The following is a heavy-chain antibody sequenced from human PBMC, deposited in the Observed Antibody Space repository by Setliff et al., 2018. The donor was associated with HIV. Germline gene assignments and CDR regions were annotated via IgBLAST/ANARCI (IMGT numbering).Heavy chain of an antibody. CDR1: GYTFTNYY. CDR3: ARDEERRGPPGL. D-gene: IGHD1-26*01. CDR2: INPNSGGT. J-gene: IGHJ3*01. Sequence: GASVKVSCKASGYTFTNYYMHWVRQAPGQGLEWMGWINPNSGGTNYAQKFQGRVTMTRDTSISTAYMEVSNLRSDDTAVYYCARDEERRGPPGLWGQGTMVTVSS. V-gene: IGHV1-2*02.